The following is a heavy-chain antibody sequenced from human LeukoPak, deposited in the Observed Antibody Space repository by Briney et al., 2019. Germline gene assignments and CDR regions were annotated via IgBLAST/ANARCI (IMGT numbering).Heavy chain of an antibody. Sequence: GGSLRLSCAASGFTFSNAWMSWVRQAPGKGLEWVGRIKSKTDGGTTDYAAPVKGRFTISRDDSKNTLYLQMNSLKTEDTAVYYCTTRQGKSHVLGDYWGQGTLVTVSS. CDR2: IKSKTDGGTT. CDR1: GFTFSNAW. D-gene: IGHD1-26*01. V-gene: IGHV3-15*01. J-gene: IGHJ4*02. CDR3: TTRQGKSHVLGDY.